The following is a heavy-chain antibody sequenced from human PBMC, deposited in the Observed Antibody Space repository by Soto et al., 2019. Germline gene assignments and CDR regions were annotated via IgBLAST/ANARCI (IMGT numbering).Heavy chain of an antibody. CDR3: ARHTAGVTLWFGDY. J-gene: IGHJ4*02. Sequence: EVQLVQSGAEVKKPGESLRISCKGSGYSFTSNWISWVRQMPGKGLEWMGRIDPSDSYTNYSPSFQGHVTISADKSISTAFLQWSSLKASDTAMYYCARHTAGVTLWFGDYWGQGTQLTVPS. CDR2: IDPSDSYT. V-gene: IGHV5-10-1*01. D-gene: IGHD3-10*01. CDR1: GYSFTSNW.